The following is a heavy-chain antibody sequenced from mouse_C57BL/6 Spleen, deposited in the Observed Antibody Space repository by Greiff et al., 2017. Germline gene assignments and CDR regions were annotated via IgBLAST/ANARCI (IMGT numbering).Heavy chain of an antibody. V-gene: IGHV14-4*01. CDR2: IDPENGDT. Sequence: VQLQQSGAELVRPGASVKLSCTASGFNIKGDYMHWVKQRPEQGLEWIGWIDPENGDTEYASKFQGKATITADTSSNTAYLQLSSLTSEDTAVYYCTSYYGSRGAWFAYWGQGTLVTVSA. CDR3: TSYYGSRGAWFAY. CDR1: GFNIKGDY. J-gene: IGHJ3*01. D-gene: IGHD1-1*01.